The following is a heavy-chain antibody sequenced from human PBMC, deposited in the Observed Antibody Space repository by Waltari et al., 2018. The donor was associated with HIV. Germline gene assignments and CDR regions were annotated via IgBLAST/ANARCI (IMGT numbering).Heavy chain of an antibody. CDR2: INAKSGGT. D-gene: IGHD6-19*01. CDR3: ARDVGRGDSSAWYKWFDS. V-gene: IGHV1-2*02. CDR1: GYTFIGYY. Sequence: QVQLVQSGAEVKKPGASVKVSCKASGYTFIGYYMHWVRQAPGQGLEWMGWINAKSGGTNYAQKFQGRVTMTRDTSISTVYMELSRLRSDDTAVYYCARDVGRGDSSAWYKWFDSWGQGTRVTVSS. J-gene: IGHJ5*01.